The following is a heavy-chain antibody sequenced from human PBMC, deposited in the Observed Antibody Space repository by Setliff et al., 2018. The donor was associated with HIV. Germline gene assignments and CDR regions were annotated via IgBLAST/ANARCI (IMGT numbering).Heavy chain of an antibody. J-gene: IGHJ5*02. CDR3: ARDIGTVWHNWFDP. D-gene: IGHD3-16*02. CDR2: INTGSNGNT. V-gene: IGHV1-3*04. CDR1: GYTFTRNL. Sequence: ASVKVSCKASGYTFTRNLIHWMRQAPGQSLEWMGWINTGSNGNTKYSQKFQDRVTITRDTSASTVYMELSSLKSEDTAVYYCARDIGTVWHNWFDPWGQGTLVTVSS.